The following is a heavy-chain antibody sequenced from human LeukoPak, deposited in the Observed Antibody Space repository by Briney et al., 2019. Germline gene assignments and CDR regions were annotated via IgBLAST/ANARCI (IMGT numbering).Heavy chain of an antibody. Sequence: GRSLRISCAVSGFIFDDYAMPWVRQAPGKGLEWVSGISWDSGSTAYADSLKGRFTISRDNARNSLFLQMNSLRAEDTALYYCAKDLAGSGSFYNGAFDIWGQGTMVTVSS. CDR3: AKDLAGSGSFYNGAFDI. CDR2: ISWDSGST. CDR1: GFIFDDYA. V-gene: IGHV3-9*01. J-gene: IGHJ3*02. D-gene: IGHD3-10*01.